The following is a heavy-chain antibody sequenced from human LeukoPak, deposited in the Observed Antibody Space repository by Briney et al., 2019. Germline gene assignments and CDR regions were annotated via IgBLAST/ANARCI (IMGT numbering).Heavy chain of an antibody. CDR1: GGSISSYY. CDR2: IYYSGST. J-gene: IGHJ3*02. D-gene: IGHD1-26*01. V-gene: IGHV4-59*08. CDR3: ARRRGSYHMEAFDI. Sequence: PSETLSLTCTVSGGSISSYYWSWIRQPPGKGLEWIGYIYYSGSTNYNPSLKSRVTISVDTSKNQFSLKLSSVTAADTAVYYCARRRGSYHMEAFDIWGQGTMVTVSS.